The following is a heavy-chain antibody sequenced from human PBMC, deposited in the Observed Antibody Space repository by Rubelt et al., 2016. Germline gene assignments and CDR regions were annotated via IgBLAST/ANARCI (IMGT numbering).Heavy chain of an antibody. CDR1: GYTFTNYG. V-gene: IGHV1-18*01. CDR2: ISAYNGNT. CDR3: ARSSTDVWSGSSNP. J-gene: IGHJ5*02. D-gene: IGHD3-3*01. Sequence: QVQLVQSGSEVKKPGASVKVSCKASGYTFTNYGVTWVRQAPGQGLEWMGWISAYNGNTNYAQRVQGRVTMTTDTATSKAHIELRSLRSDDTAVYYCARSSTDVWSGSSNPWGQGGLVTVAS.